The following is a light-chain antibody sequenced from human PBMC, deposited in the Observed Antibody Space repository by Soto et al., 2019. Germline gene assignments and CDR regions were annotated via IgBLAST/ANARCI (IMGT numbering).Light chain of an antibody. V-gene: IGKV3-20*01. J-gene: IGKJ2*01. Sequence: EVVLTQSPGTLSMSPGERATLSCRASQSVRNTVLAWYQQRPGQAPRLLIYGASSRAPGIPDRFSGSGSGTDFTLTISRLEPEDFAVYYCQQFASSTMYTFGQGTKLDIK. CDR2: GAS. CDR3: QQFASSTMYT. CDR1: QSVRNTV.